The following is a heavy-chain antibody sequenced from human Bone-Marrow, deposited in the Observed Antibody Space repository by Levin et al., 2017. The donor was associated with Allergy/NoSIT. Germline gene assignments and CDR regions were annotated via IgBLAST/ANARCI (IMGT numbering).Heavy chain of an antibody. CDR3: TKEGAATGGD. D-gene: IGHD3-16*01. Sequence: SETLSLTCSVSGVSIRGSGAYWSWIRQSAGTGLEWIGRIDATGVTKYNPSLQSRVTISVDTSKNQFSLRLNSVTASDTAVYYCTKEGAATGGDWGQGLLVTVSS. CDR2: IDATGVT. CDR1: GVSIRGSGAY. V-gene: IGHV4-61*02. J-gene: IGHJ4*02.